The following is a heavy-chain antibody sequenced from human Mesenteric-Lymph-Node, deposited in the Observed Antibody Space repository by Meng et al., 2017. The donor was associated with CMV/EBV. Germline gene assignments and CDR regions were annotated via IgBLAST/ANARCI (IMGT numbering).Heavy chain of an antibody. D-gene: IGHD2-15*01. Sequence: GESLKISCAASGFTFDTYAMNWVRQAPGKGLEWVSAIGYNADYTYYAASVKGRFTISRDNSKNTLYLQMNSLRAEDTAVYYCAKNPRIALFDAFDIWGQGTMVTVSS. J-gene: IGHJ3*02. V-gene: IGHV3-23*01. CDR1: GFTFDTYA. CDR2: IGYNADYT. CDR3: AKNPRIALFDAFDI.